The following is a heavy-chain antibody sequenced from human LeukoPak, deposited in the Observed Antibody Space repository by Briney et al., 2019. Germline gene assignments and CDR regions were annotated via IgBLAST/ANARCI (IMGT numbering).Heavy chain of an antibody. CDR3: ARGFPGSGTYYIDY. V-gene: IGHV1-8*01. J-gene: IGHJ4*02. CDR2: INPNRGNT. CDR1: GYTFSSFD. Sequence: GASVKVSCKASGYTFSSFDINWVRQATGQGLEWMGWINPNRGNTGYAQKFLDRVTMTRNISISTAYMELSSLISDDTAVYYCARGFPGSGTYYIDYWGQGTLVTVSS. D-gene: IGHD3-10*01.